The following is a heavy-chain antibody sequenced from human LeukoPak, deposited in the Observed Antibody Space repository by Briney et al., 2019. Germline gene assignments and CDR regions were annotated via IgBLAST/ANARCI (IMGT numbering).Heavy chain of an antibody. CDR2: TSYRSKWYN. Sequence: SQTLSLTCAFSGDSVSSNSVAWNWIRQSPSRGLEWLGRTSYRSKWYNNYAVSVKSRITIDPDTSRNQFSLQLKSVTPEDTAVYYCARGDHGTANFDSWGQGTLVTVSS. V-gene: IGHV6-1*01. D-gene: IGHD2-21*02. CDR1: GDSVSSNSVA. CDR3: ARGDHGTANFDS. J-gene: IGHJ4*02.